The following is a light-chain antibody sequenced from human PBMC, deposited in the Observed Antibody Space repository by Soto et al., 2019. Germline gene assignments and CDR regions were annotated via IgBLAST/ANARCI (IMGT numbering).Light chain of an antibody. CDR3: QQYGSSPLT. J-gene: IGKJ5*01. CDR1: QSVSSL. V-gene: IGKV3D-20*01. Sequence: EIVLTQSPATLSLSPGERATLSCGASQSVSSLLAWYQQKPGQAPRLLIYDASSRATGIPDRFSGSGSRTDFTLTISRLEPEDFAVYYCQQYGSSPLTFGQGTRLEIK. CDR2: DAS.